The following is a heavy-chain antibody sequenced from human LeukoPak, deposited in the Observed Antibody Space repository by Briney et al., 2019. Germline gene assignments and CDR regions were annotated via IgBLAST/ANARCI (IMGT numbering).Heavy chain of an antibody. CDR2: ISGSGGST. Sequence: PGGSLRLSCAASGFTFSSYAMSWVRQAPGKGLEWVSAISGSGGSTYYADSVKGRFTISRDNSKNTLYLQMNSLRAEDTAVYYCARALANYYDSSGYYDYWGQGTLVTVSS. J-gene: IGHJ4*02. D-gene: IGHD3-22*01. CDR1: GFTFSSYA. CDR3: ARALANYYDSSGYYDY. V-gene: IGHV3-23*01.